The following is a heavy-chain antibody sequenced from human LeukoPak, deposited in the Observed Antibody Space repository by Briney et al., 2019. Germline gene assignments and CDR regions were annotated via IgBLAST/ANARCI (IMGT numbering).Heavy chain of an antibody. Sequence: PSETLSLTCTVSGGSISSHYWSWIRQPPGKGLEWIGYIYYSGSTNYNPSLKSRVTISVDTSKNQFSLKLGSVTAADTAVYYCARQGTVVTPYDYWGQGTLVTVSS. CDR2: IYYSGST. CDR1: GGSISSHY. J-gene: IGHJ4*02. CDR3: ARQGTVVTPYDY. D-gene: IGHD4-23*01. V-gene: IGHV4-59*08.